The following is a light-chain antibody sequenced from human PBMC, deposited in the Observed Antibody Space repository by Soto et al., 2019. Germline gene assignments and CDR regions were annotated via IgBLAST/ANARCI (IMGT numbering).Light chain of an antibody. Sequence: DIPMTQSPSSLSASVEDRVIITCRASQSIGNHLTWYQQKPGKAPKLLIFAASSLQSGVPSRFSGSRSGPEFTLTISSLQPEDFATYYCQQSYSNPLTFGQGTQVEIK. CDR2: AAS. CDR1: QSIGNH. J-gene: IGKJ1*01. V-gene: IGKV1-39*01. CDR3: QQSYSNPLT.